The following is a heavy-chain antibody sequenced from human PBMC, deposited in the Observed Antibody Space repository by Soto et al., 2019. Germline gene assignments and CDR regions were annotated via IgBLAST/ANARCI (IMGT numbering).Heavy chain of an antibody. CDR2: ISAYNGNT. V-gene: IGHV1-18*04. J-gene: IGHJ6*02. D-gene: IGHD2-2*02. Sequence: EASVKVSCKASGYTFTSYGISWVRQAPGQGLEWMGWISAYNGNTNYAQKLQGRVTMTTDTSTSTAYMELRSLRSDDTAVYYCARDPGDIVVVPAAIPIPNYYYYYGMDVWGQGTTVTVSS. CDR1: GYTFTSYG. CDR3: ARDPGDIVVVPAAIPIPNYYYYYGMDV.